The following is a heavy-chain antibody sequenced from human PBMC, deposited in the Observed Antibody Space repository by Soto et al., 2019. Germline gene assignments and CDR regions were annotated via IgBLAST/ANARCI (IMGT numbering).Heavy chain of an antibody. Sequence: SETLSLTCTVSGGSVSSGSYYWSWIRQPPGKGLEWIGYIYYSGSTNYNPSLKSRVTISVDTSKNQFSLKLSSVTAADTAVYYCARTGYCSGGSCYMNYYYYGMDVWGQGTTVTVSS. J-gene: IGHJ6*02. CDR1: GGSVSSGSYY. D-gene: IGHD2-15*01. V-gene: IGHV4-61*01. CDR2: IYYSGST. CDR3: ARTGYCSGGSCYMNYYYYGMDV.